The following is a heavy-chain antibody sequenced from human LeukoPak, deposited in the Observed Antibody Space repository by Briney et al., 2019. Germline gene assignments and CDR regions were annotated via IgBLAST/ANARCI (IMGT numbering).Heavy chain of an antibody. D-gene: IGHD4-17*01. Sequence: ASVKVSCKASGYTFTSYGISWVRQAPGQGLEWMGWISAYNGNTNYAQKLQGRVTMTTDTSTSTAYMELRSLRSDDTAVYYCARDPYGDYSSNWFDPWGQGTLVTVSS. J-gene: IGHJ5*02. V-gene: IGHV1-18*01. CDR1: GYTFTSYG. CDR3: ARDPYGDYSSNWFDP. CDR2: ISAYNGNT.